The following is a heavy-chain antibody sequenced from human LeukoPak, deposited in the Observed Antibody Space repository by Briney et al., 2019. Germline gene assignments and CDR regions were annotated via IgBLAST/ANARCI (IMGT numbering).Heavy chain of an antibody. CDR3: ARLVLGNFDY. CDR1: GGSFSGYY. J-gene: IGHJ4*02. CDR2: INHSGST. V-gene: IGHV4-34*01. D-gene: IGHD6-6*01. Sequence: PSETLSLTCAVYGGSFSGYYWSWIRQPPGKGLEWIGEINHSGSTNYNPSLKSRVTISVDTSENQFSLKLSSVTAADTAVYYCARLVLGNFDYWGQGTLVTVSS.